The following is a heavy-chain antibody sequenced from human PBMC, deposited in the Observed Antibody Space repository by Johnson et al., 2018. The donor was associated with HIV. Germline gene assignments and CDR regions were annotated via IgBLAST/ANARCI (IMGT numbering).Heavy chain of an antibody. CDR1: GFTFSSYW. CDR3: AKDFVACGGRPADAFDI. J-gene: IGHJ3*02. V-gene: IGHV3-30*02. D-gene: IGHD3-10*01. Sequence: QVQLVESGGGLVQPGGSLRLSCAASGFTFSSYWMHWVRQAPGKGLEWVAFIRYDGSNKYYADSVKGRFTISRDNSKNTLYLQMNSLRVEDTAVYYCAKDFVACGGRPADAFDIWGQGTMVTVSS. CDR2: IRYDGSNK.